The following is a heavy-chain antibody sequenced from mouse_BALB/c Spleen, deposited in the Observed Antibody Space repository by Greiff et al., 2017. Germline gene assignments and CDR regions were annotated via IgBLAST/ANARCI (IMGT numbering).Heavy chain of an antibody. CDR3: ARGIDDYDGAWFAY. CDR2: ISYDGSN. V-gene: IGHV3-6*02. Sequence: EVQLQQSGPGLVKPSQSLSLTCSVTGYSITSGYYWNWIRQFPGNKLEWMGYISYDGSNNYNPSLKNRISITRDTSKNQFFLKLNSVTTEDTATYYCARGIDDYDGAWFAYWGQGTLVTVSA. CDR1: GYSITSGYY. J-gene: IGHJ3*01. D-gene: IGHD2-4*01.